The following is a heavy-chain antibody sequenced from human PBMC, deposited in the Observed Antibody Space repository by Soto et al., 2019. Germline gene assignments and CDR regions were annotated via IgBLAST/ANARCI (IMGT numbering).Heavy chain of an antibody. J-gene: IGHJ4*02. V-gene: IGHV5-51*01. Sequence: GESLKISCKGSGYTFPNYWIGWVRQMPGKGLEWMGIIYPGDSDTRYSPSFQGQVTISADKSINTAYLQWNSLKASDTAVYYCARLSDCSNGVCYRFDYWGPGTLVTVYS. CDR2: IYPGDSDT. D-gene: IGHD2-8*01. CDR3: ARLSDCSNGVCYRFDY. CDR1: GYTFPNYW.